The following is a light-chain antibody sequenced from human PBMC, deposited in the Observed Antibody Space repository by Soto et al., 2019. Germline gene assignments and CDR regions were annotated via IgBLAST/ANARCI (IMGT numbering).Light chain of an antibody. V-gene: IGLV2-14*03. Sequence: QSVLTQPASVSGSPGQSIAISCTGASSEIGAYNYVSWHQQHPGKAPKLMIYDVNNRPSGVSDRFSGSKSGYTASLTISGLQAEDEAEYYCISYTTSGTYVFGTGTKVTVL. J-gene: IGLJ1*01. CDR1: SSEIGAYNY. CDR2: DVN. CDR3: ISYTTSGTYV.